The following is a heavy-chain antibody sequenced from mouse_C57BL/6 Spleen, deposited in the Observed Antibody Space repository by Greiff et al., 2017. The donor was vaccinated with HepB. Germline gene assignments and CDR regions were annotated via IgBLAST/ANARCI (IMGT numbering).Heavy chain of an antibody. CDR3: ARHEEREATVEAMDY. J-gene: IGHJ4*01. Sequence: VQLQQSGAELVKPGASVKLSCKASGYTFTEYTIHWVKQRAGQGLEWIGWFYPGSGSIKYNEKFKDKATLTAEKSSSTVYMELSRMTSADSAVYFCARHEEREATVEAMDYWGQGTSVTVSS. CDR2: FYPGSGSI. D-gene: IGHD1-1*01. CDR1: GYTFTEYT. V-gene: IGHV1-62-2*01.